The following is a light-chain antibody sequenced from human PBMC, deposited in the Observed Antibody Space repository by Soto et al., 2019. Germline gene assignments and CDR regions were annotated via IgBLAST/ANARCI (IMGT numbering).Light chain of an antibody. Sequence: VVTQESSFSVSPGGTVTLTCGFISGSVSTANNPNWYQQTPGQAPRTLIYSTTTRSSGVPDRFSGSILGNKAALTITGAQADDESDYYCALFMGNGISVFGPGTKVTVL. CDR2: STT. J-gene: IGLJ1*01. V-gene: IGLV8-61*01. CDR1: SGSVSTANN. CDR3: ALFMGNGISV.